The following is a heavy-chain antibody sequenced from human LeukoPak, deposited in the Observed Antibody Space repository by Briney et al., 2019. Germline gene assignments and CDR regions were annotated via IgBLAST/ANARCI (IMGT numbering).Heavy chain of an antibody. Sequence: GGSLRLSRAASGFTFSSYWMSWVRQAPGKGLEWVANIKQDGSEKYYVDSVKGRFTISRDNAKNSLYLQMNSLRAEDTAVYYCARDGVTTVTTFGPSDAFDIWGQGTMVTVSS. J-gene: IGHJ3*02. CDR1: GFTFSSYW. D-gene: IGHD4-17*01. V-gene: IGHV3-7*01. CDR2: IKQDGSEK. CDR3: ARDGVTTVTTFGPSDAFDI.